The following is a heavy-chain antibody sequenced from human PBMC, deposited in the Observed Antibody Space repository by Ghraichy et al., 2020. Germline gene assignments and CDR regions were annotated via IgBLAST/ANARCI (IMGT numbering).Heavy chain of an antibody. CDR2: ISYSGST. D-gene: IGHD1-26*01. CDR1: GGSISSGGYY. V-gene: IGHV4-31*03. J-gene: IGHJ4*02. Sequence: SETLSLTCTVSGGSISSGGYYWSWIRQHPGKGLEWIGYISYSGSTYYNPSLKSRVTISVDTSKNQFSLKLSSVTAADTAVYYCARDGGGGATDYWGQGTLVTVSS. CDR3: ARDGGGGATDY.